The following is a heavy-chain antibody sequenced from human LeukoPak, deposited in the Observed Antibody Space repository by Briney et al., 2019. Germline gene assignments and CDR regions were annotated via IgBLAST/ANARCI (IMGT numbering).Heavy chain of an antibody. CDR1: GFIFSSAV. J-gene: IGHJ4*02. CDR3: AKGSAGAGSYRPFDY. D-gene: IGHD3-10*01. Sequence: GGSLRLSCAASGFIFSSAVMSWVRQAPGKELEWVSAINSGSGTTYAESVKGRFTISRDSSRNTLYLQMNTLRAEDTAVYYCAKGSAGAGSYRPFDYWGQGTLVTVSS. CDR2: INSGSGTT. V-gene: IGHV3-23*01.